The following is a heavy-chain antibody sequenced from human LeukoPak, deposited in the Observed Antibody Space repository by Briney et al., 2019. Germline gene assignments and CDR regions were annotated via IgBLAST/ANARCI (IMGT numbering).Heavy chain of an antibody. Sequence: AGGSLRLSCAASGFTCGSDWMSWIRQAPGKGLKWVALINQDESAKMYVDSVKGRFTVSRDNTKNSLYLQMNSLRAEDTAVYYCARDPGWGAIDYWGQGTLVTVSS. D-gene: IGHD6-19*01. CDR3: ARDPGWGAIDY. CDR1: GFTCGSDW. J-gene: IGHJ4*02. CDR2: INQDESAK. V-gene: IGHV3-7*01.